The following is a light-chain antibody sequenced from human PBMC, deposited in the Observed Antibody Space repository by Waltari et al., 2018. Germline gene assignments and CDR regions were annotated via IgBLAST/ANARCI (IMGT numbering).Light chain of an antibody. Sequence: EIVMTQSPATLSLSPGERATLPCRASQRVSNNLAWYQQKPGQAPRLLIYGASTRATGITARFSGSGSGTEFTLTISSLQSEDFAVYYCQQYNNWPPEYTFGQGTKLEIQ. CDR1: QRVSNN. J-gene: IGKJ2*01. V-gene: IGKV3-15*01. CDR2: GAS. CDR3: QQYNNWPPEYT.